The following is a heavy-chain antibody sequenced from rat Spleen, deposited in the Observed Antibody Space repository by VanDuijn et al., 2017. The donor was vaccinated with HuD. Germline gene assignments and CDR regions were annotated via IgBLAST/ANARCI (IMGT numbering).Heavy chain of an antibody. D-gene: IGHD4-3*01. CDR2: LSPSGGGT. Sequence: EVQLVESGGGLVQPGRSLKLSCVASGFTFSNYDMAWVRQAPTKGLEWVASLSPSGGGTWHRDSVKGRFTVSRDNAKSTQYLQMDSLRSEDTATYYCVRQDTSGYSNWFTYWGQGTLVTVSS. CDR1: GFTFSNYD. CDR3: VRQDTSGYSNWFTY. V-gene: IGHV5S13*01. J-gene: IGHJ3*01.